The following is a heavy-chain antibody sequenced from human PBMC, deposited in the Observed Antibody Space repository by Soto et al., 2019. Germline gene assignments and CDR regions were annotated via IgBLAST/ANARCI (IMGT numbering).Heavy chain of an antibody. CDR2: IYYSGST. Sequence: SETLSLTCTVSGGSISSGDYYWIWIRQPPGKGLEWIGYIYYSGSTYYNPSLKSRVTISVDTSKNQFSLKLSSVTAADTAVYYCARVGELENYYYYGMDVWGQGTTGTVSS. J-gene: IGHJ6*02. CDR1: GGSISSGDYY. V-gene: IGHV4-30-4*01. CDR3: ARVGELENYYYYGMDV. D-gene: IGHD1-1*01.